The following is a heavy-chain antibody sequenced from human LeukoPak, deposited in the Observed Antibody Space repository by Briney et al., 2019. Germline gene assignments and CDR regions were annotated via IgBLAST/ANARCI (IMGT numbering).Heavy chain of an antibody. D-gene: IGHD4-23*01. CDR3: AKSYGGNVRDAFDI. Sequence: PGGPLRLSCAASGFTFGSYAMSWVRQAPGKGLEWASTTSGTGGLTYYADSVKGRFTISRDNFKNTLYLQMNSLRVEDTAVYYCAKSYGGNVRDAFDIWGQGTVVTVSS. CDR2: TSGTGGLT. J-gene: IGHJ3*02. CDR1: GFTFGSYA. V-gene: IGHV3-23*01.